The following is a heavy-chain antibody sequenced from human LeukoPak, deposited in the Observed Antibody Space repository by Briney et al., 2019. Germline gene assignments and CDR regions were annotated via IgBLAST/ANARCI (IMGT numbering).Heavy chain of an antibody. J-gene: IGHJ4*02. CDR3: AIGIDGAFNS. Sequence: GGSLRLSCEASGFTFSGYSMIWVRQAPGKGLEWVSEINRGGHNTYYTDSVKGRFTTSRDNSKNTLFLQMTSLRTEDTAIYYCAIGIDGAFNSWGQGTLVTVSS. V-gene: IGHV3-23*01. D-gene: IGHD3-16*01. CDR2: INRGGHNT. CDR1: GFTFSGYS.